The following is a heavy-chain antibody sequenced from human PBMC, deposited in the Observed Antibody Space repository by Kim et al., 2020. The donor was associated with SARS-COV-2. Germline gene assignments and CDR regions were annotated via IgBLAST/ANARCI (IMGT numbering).Heavy chain of an antibody. Sequence: SLKISCKGSGYSFTSYWIGWVRQMPGKGLEWMGIIYPGYSYTIYSPSFQVHVTISSDKSISTAYLQWSSLKASDTAMYYCARHQTTAYYYGSGSTSGGAGNYYGMDVWGQGTTVTVSS. CDR3: ARHQTTAYYYGSGSTSGGAGNYYGMDV. CDR2: IYPGYSYT. CDR1: GYSFTSYW. V-gene: IGHV5-51*01. D-gene: IGHD3-10*01. J-gene: IGHJ6*02.